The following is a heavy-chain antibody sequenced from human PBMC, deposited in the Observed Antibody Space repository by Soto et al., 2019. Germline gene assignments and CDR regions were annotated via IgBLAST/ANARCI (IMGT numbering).Heavy chain of an antibody. CDR3: AREYSSGPYFDY. Sequence: QVQLQQWGAGLLKPSETLSLTCAVYGGSFSGYYWSWIRQPPGKGLEWIGEINHSGSTNYNPSLKSRVTISVDTSKNQFSLKLSSVTAADTAVYYCAREYSSGPYFDYWGQGTLVTVSS. CDR2: INHSGST. CDR1: GGSFSGYY. J-gene: IGHJ4*02. V-gene: IGHV4-34*01. D-gene: IGHD6-19*01.